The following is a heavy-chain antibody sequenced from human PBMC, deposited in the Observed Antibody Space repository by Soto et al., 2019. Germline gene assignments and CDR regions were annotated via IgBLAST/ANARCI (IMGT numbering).Heavy chain of an antibody. D-gene: IGHD3-10*01. CDR3: ARGRFRRTMVGGVARDDGMDV. CDR1: GYTFTSYD. CDR2: MNANSGNT. V-gene: IGHV1-8*01. Sequence: QVQLVQSGAEVKKPGASVKVSCKASGYTFTSYDINWVRQATGQGLEWMGWMNANSGNTGYAQKFQGRVTMTRNTSISTAYMELSSLRSEDTAVYYCARGRFRRTMVGGVARDDGMDVWGQGTTVTVSS. J-gene: IGHJ6*02.